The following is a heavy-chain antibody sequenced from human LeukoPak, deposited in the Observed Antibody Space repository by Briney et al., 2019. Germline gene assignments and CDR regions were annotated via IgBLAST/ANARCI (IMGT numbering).Heavy chain of an antibody. CDR3: ARGYLGYCSSTSCYAMQAPKRYYYYGMDV. CDR2: IIPIFGTA. CDR1: GGTFSSYA. V-gene: IGHV1-69*13. J-gene: IGHJ6*04. D-gene: IGHD2-2*01. Sequence: ASVKVSCKASGGTFSSYAISWVQQAPGQGLEWMGGIIPIFGTANYAQKFQGRVTITADESTSTAYMELSSLRSEDTAVYYCARGYLGYCSSTSCYAMQAPKRYYYYGMDVWGKGTTVTVSS.